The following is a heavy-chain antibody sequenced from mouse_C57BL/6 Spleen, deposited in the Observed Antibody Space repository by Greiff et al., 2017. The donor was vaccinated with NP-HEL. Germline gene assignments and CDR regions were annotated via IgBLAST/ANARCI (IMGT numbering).Heavy chain of an antibody. CDR3: ARRIRDYYGSSPYWYFDV. Sequence: DVKLVESVAELVRPGASVKLSCTASGFNIKNTYMHWVKQRPEQGLEWIGRIDPANGNTKYAPKFQGKATITADTSSNTAYLQLSSLTSEDTAIYYCARRIRDYYGSSPYWYFDVWGTGTTVTVSS. CDR1: GFNIKNTY. D-gene: IGHD1-1*01. J-gene: IGHJ1*03. V-gene: IGHV14-3*01. CDR2: IDPANGNT.